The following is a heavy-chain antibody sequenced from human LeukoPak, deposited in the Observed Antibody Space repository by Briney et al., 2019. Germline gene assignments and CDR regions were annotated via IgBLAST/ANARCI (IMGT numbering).Heavy chain of an antibody. CDR1: GFTFSSYS. D-gene: IGHD6-13*01. CDR3: ARKQQLGPTFDY. V-gene: IGHV3-21*01. CDR2: ISSSSSYI. J-gene: IGHJ4*02. Sequence: SGGSPRLSCAASGFTFSSYSMNWVRQAPGKGLEWVSSISSSSSYIYYADSVKGRFTISRDNSKNTLYLQMNSLRAEDTAVYYCARKQQLGPTFDYWGQGTLVTVSS.